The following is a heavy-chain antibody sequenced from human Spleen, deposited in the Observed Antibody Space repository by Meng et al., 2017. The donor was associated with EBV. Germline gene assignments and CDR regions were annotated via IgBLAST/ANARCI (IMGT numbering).Heavy chain of an antibody. CDR3: ARGGYRAYDPFDS. J-gene: IGHJ4*02. V-gene: IGHV4-4*02. D-gene: IGHD5-12*01. Sequence: ETAPGLVTPSGPLPITVAVSGDYITSSNWWTWVRQSPGKGLDWIAEIYHSGSTNFNPSLKSRVTISVDKSKNKFSLKLNSVTAADTAIYYCARGGYRAYDPFDSWGQGTLVTVSS. CDR1: GDYITSSNW. CDR2: IYHSGST.